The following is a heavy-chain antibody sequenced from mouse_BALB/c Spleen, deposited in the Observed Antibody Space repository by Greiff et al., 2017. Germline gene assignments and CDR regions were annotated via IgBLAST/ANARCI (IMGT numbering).Heavy chain of an antibody. CDR1: GYAFSSSW. V-gene: IGHV1-82*01. Sequence: QVQLKQSGPELVKPGASVKISCKASGYAFSSSWMNWVKQRPGQGLEWIGRIYPGDGDTNYNGKFKGKATLTADKSSSTAYMQLSSLTSVDSAVYFCARSLYGNFDYWGQGTTLTVSS. D-gene: IGHD2-10*02. J-gene: IGHJ2*01. CDR3: ARSLYGNFDY. CDR2: IYPGDGDT.